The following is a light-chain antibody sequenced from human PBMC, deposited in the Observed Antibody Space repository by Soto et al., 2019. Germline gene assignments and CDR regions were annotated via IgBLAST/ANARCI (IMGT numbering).Light chain of an antibody. Sequence: QSVLTQPAPVSGSPGQSITISCTGGSSDIGGYNYVSWFQQHPGKVPKLMIYEVTNRPSGVSNRFSGSKSGSTASLTISGLXAEDEADYYCSSYTSSNTLDFGTGTKV. V-gene: IGLV2-14*01. J-gene: IGLJ1*01. CDR2: EVT. CDR1: SSDIGGYNY. CDR3: SSYTSSNTLD.